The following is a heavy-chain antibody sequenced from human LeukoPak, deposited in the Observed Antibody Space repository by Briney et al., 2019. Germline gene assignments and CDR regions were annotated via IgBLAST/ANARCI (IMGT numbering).Heavy chain of an antibody. CDR1: GGSIRSYY. CDR2: IYNSGST. Sequence: MSSETLSLTCTVSGGSIRSYYWSWIRQPPGMGLEWIGYIYNSGSTNYNPSLKSRVTISVDTSKNQFSLKLTSVTAADMAVYFCAARSRGYSAPDYWGQGTLVTVSS. D-gene: IGHD2-15*01. CDR3: AARSRGYSAPDY. V-gene: IGHV4-59*01. J-gene: IGHJ4*02.